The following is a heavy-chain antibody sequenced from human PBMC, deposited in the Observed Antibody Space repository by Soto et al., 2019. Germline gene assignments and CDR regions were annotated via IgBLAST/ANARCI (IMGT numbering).Heavy chain of an antibody. D-gene: IGHD6-19*01. CDR2: IYYSGSA. CDR1: GGSISSSSYY. Sequence: SETLSLTCTVSGGSISSSSYYWGWIRQPPGKGLEWIGSIYYSGSAYYNPSLKSRVTISVDTSKNQFSLRLSSVTAADTAVYYCARRGRIAVAGTIDYWFDPWGQGTLVTVSS. V-gene: IGHV4-39*01. J-gene: IGHJ5*02. CDR3: ARRGRIAVAGTIDYWFDP.